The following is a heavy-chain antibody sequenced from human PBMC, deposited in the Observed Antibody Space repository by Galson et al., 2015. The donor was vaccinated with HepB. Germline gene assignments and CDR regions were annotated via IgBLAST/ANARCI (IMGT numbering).Heavy chain of an antibody. Sequence: SVKVSCKASGYTFTSYGISWVRQAPGQGLEWMGWFSAYNGNTNYAQKLQGRVTMTTDTSTSTAYMELRSLRSDDTAVYYCAREKGPYGDYEYYFDYWGQGTLVTVSS. CDR1: GYTFTSYG. CDR2: FSAYNGNT. CDR3: AREKGPYGDYEYYFDY. V-gene: IGHV1-18*04. J-gene: IGHJ4*02. D-gene: IGHD4-17*01.